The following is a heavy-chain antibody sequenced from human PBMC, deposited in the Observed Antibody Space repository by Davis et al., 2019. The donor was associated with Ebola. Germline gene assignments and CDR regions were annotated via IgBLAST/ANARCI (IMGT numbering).Heavy chain of an antibody. CDR3: ARDYYDSSGYLWYFDL. CDR2: VYRSGTS. J-gene: IGHJ2*01. V-gene: IGHV4-4*02. Sequence: MPSETLSLTCDVSGGSISSNNWWSWVRQSPGKGLEWIGEVYRSGTSNYNPSLKSRVTISIDNFKNQFSLKLTSVTAADTAVYYCARDYYDSSGYLWYFDLWGRGTLVTVSS. CDR1: GGSISSNNW. D-gene: IGHD3-22*01.